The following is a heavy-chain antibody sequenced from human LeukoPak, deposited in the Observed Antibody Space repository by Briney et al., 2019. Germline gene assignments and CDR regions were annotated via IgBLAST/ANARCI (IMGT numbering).Heavy chain of an antibody. CDR1: GGSISSGGYY. CDR3: ARAAGYSSSWYFGSPDYYMDV. J-gene: IGHJ6*03. Sequence: SETLSLTCTVSGGSISSGGYYWSWIRQHPGKGLEWIGYIYYSGSTYYNPSLKSRVTISVDTSKNQFSLKLSSVTAADTAVYYCARAAGYSSSWYFGSPDYYMDVWGKGTTVTVSS. V-gene: IGHV4-31*03. CDR2: IYYSGST. D-gene: IGHD6-13*01.